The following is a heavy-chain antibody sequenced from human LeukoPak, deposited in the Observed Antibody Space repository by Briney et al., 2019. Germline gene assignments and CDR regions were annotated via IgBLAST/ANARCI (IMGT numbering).Heavy chain of an antibody. CDR1: GFTFSPYW. D-gene: IGHD3-22*01. V-gene: IGHV3-74*01. J-gene: IGHJ4*02. CDR2: LNSDGSST. CDR3: ARWKTYDSSGYMDY. Sequence: GGSLRLSCAASGFTFSPYWMHWVRQAPGKGLVWVSRLNSDGSSTTYADSVKGRFTISRDNAKNTLYLQMNSLRAEDTAVYYCARWKTYDSSGYMDYWGQGTLVTVSS.